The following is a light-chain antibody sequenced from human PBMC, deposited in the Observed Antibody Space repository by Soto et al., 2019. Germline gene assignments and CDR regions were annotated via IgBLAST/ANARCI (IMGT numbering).Light chain of an antibody. Sequence: DIVMTQSPLSLPVTPGEPASISCRSSQSLLHSNAYNYLDWYLQRPGQSPQLLIYLGSSRASGVPDRFSGSGSGTDFTLKISRVEAEDVGIYYCMQSLQTPLTFGQGTKVDIK. CDR1: QSLLHSNAYNY. CDR2: LGS. V-gene: IGKV2-28*01. CDR3: MQSLQTPLT. J-gene: IGKJ2*01.